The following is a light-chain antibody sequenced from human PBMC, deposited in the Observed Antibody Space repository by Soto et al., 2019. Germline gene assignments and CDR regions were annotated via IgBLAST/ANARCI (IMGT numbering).Light chain of an antibody. V-gene: IGLV2-8*01. CDR3: SSYADSNNLV. J-gene: IGLJ2*01. CDR2: DVS. Sequence: QSVLTQPPSASGSPGQSVTISCTGTSSDVGGYNSVSWYQQHPGQAPKLMIYDVSKRPSGVPDRFSGSKSGNTASLTVSGLQAEDEADYYCSSYADSNNLVFGGGTKLTVL. CDR1: SSDVGGYNS.